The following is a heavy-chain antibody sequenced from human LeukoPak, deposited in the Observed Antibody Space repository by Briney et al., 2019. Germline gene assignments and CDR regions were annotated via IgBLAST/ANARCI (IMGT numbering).Heavy chain of an antibody. CDR1: GFTFSSYE. J-gene: IGHJ4*02. D-gene: IGHD4-17*01. CDR2: ISSSGSTI. CDR3: ARGGEYGDYPDY. Sequence: GGSLRLSCAASGFTFSSYEMNWVRQAPGKGLEWVSYISSSGSTIYYADSVEGRFTISRDNAKNSLYLQMNSLRAEDTAVYYCARGGEYGDYPDYWGQGTLVTVSS. V-gene: IGHV3-48*03.